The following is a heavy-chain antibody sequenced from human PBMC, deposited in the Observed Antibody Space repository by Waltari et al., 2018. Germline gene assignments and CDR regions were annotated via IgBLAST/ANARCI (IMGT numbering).Heavy chain of an antibody. CDR3: ARAPTYYYDSSGYVPFDY. V-gene: IGHV1-2*06. CDR1: GYTFTGYY. CDR2: INPNSGGT. J-gene: IGHJ4*02. Sequence: QVQLVQSGAEVKKPGASVKVSCKASGYTFTGYYMHWVRQAPGQGLEWMGRINPNSGGTNYAKKFQGRVTMTRDTSISTAYMELSRLRSDDTAVYYCARAPTYYYDSSGYVPFDYWGQGTLVTVSS. D-gene: IGHD3-22*01.